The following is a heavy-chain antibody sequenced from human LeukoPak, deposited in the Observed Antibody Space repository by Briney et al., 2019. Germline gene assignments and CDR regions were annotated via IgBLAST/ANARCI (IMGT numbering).Heavy chain of an antibody. CDR3: AKECGRDYDDRAFDI. CDR1: GFTFSSYA. Sequence: GGSLRLSCAASGFTFSSYAMNWVRQSPERGLEWVSAISGTGGSTSYADSLGGRFTISRDNSKNTLYLQMSSLTAEDTAVYYCAKECGRDYDDRAFDIWGQGTMVTVSS. J-gene: IGHJ3*02. CDR2: ISGTGGST. D-gene: IGHD3-22*01. V-gene: IGHV3-23*01.